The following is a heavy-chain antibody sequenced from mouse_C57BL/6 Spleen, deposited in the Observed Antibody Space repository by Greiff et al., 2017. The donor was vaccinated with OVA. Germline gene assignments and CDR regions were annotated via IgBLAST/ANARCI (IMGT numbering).Heavy chain of an antibody. CDR2: ISSGSSTI. J-gene: IGHJ1*03. D-gene: IGHD1-2*01. CDR1: GFTFSDYG. V-gene: IGHV5-17*01. Sequence: EVKLMESGGGLVKPGGSLKLSCAASGFTFSDYGMHWVRQAPEKGLEWVAYISSGSSTIYYADTVKGRFTISGDNAKNTLFLQMTSLRSEDTAMYYCARPAYPYWYFDVWGTGTTVTVSS. CDR3: ARPAYPYWYFDV.